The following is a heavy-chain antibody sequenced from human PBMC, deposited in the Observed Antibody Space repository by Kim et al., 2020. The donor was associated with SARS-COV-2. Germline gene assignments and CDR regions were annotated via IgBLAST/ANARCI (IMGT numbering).Heavy chain of an antibody. V-gene: IGHV4-61*02. CDR2: IYTSGST. CDR1: GGSISSGSYY. Sequence: SETLSLTCTVSGGSISSGSYYWSWIRQPAGKGLEWIGRIYTSGSTYYNPSLKSRVTISVDTSKNQFSLKLSSVTAADTAVYYCARITMVRGVIHYYGMDVCGQGTTVTVSS. D-gene: IGHD3-10*01. J-gene: IGHJ6*02. CDR3: ARITMVRGVIHYYGMDV.